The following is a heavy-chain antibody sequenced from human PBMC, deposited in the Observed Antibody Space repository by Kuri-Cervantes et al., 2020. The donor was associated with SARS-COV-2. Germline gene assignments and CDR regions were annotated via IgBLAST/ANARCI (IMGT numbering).Heavy chain of an antibody. J-gene: IGHJ4*02. CDR3: ARGTYTYYDFWRGPYFDY. D-gene: IGHD3-3*01. CDR2: IYYSGST. V-gene: IGHV4-30-4*08. CDR1: GGSISSGDYY. Sequence: SETLSLTCTVSGGSISSGDYYWSWIRQPPGKGLEWIGYIYYSGSTYYNPSLKSRVTISVDTSKNRFSLKLSSVTAADTAVYYCARGTYTYYDFWRGPYFDYWGQGNLVTVSS.